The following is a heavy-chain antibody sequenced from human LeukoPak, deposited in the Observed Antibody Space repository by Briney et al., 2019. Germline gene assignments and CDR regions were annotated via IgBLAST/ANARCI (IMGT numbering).Heavy chain of an antibody. J-gene: IGHJ4*02. CDR1: EYTFTNHY. CDR2: INPSGGST. Sequence: ASMKVSCKTSEYTFTNHYMHWVRQAPGQGLEWMGIINPSGGSTTYAQKFQGRVTMTRDTSTRTLYMELSSLRSDDTAVYYCARGDPFDYWGQGTLVTVSS. CDR3: ARGDPFDY. V-gene: IGHV1-46*01.